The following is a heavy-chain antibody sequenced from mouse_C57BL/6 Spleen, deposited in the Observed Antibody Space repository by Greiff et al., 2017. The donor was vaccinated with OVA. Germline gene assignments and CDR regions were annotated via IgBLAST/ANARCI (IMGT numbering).Heavy chain of an antibody. CDR1: GYTFTNYW. CDR2: INPSSGYT. V-gene: IGHV1-7*01. CDR3: ASRDSNHAYYDMDG. D-gene: IGHD2-5*01. J-gene: IGHJ4*01. Sequence: QVQLQQSGPELVKPGASVKLSCKASGYTFTNYWMHWVKQRPGQGLEWIGYINPSSGYTKYNQKFKDKATLTADKSSSTAYMQLSSLTYEDSAGAYWASRDSNHAYYDMDGWGKGTTVTVSS.